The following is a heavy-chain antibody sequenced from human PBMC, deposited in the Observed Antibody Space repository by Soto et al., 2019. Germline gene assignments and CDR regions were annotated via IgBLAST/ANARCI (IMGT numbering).Heavy chain of an antibody. V-gene: IGHV5-51*01. Sequence: LGAPLKISCQGSGYRFNRYWIGWVSQVPGKGLEWLGIIYPGDSDTRYNPSFQDDVTMSADKSLTTAYLQWSSLRASDTAIYYCARILDGYYGMDVWGQGTTVTVSS. CDR1: GYRFNRYW. J-gene: IGHJ6*02. CDR2: IYPGDSDT. CDR3: ARILDGYYGMDV.